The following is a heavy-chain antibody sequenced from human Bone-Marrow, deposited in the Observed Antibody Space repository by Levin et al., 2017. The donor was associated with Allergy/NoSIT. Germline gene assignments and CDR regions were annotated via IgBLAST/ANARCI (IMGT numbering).Heavy chain of an antibody. CDR1: GFTFSTFW. Sequence: GESLKISCAASGFTFSTFWMHWVRQVPGKGLVWVSSIDDGGTNTKYADSVKGRFTILRDNAKNTVYLEMNSLRVGDTAVYYCASTLYDILSGLYDLDVWGQGTTVIVSS. V-gene: IGHV3-74*01. D-gene: IGHD3-9*01. CDR3: ASTLYDILSGLYDLDV. CDR2: IDDGGTNT. J-gene: IGHJ6*02.